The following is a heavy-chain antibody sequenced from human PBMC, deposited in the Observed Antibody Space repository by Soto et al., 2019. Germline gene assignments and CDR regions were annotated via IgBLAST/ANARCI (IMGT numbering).Heavy chain of an antibody. CDR3: ARDFRAGIYYGSGSTVDY. CDR2: ISAYNGNT. V-gene: IGHV1-18*01. D-gene: IGHD3-10*01. J-gene: IGHJ4*02. Sequence: QVQLVQSGAEVKRPGASVKVSCKASGYTFISYGISWVRQAPGQGLEWMGWISAYNGNTKYAQKVQDRVTMTTDTSTSTAKMELRSLRSDDTAVYYCARDFRAGIYYGSGSTVDYWGQGTLVTVSA. CDR1: GYTFISYG.